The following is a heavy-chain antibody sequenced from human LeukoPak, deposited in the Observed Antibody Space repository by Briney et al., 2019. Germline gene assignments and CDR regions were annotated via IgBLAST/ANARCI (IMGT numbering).Heavy chain of an antibody. J-gene: IGHJ4*02. CDR3: ARLFGYSSGWYSY. CDR2: INHSGST. V-gene: IGHV4-39*07. Sequence: PSETLSLTCTVSGGSISSSNYYWSWIRQPPGKGLEWIGEINHSGSTNYNPSLKSRVTISVDTSKNQFSLKLSSVTAADTAVYYCARLFGYSSGWYSYWGQGTLVTVSS. CDR1: GGSISSSNYY. D-gene: IGHD6-19*01.